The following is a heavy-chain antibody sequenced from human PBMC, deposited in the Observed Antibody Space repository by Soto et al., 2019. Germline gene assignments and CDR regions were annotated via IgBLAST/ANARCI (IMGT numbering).Heavy chain of an antibody. D-gene: IGHD3-3*01. CDR2: TYYSGSA. CDR1: GGSIISSIYY. CDR3: ARHGDFWSGSQGYNWSDP. J-gene: IGHJ5*02. Sequence: PSETLSLTCTVSGGSIISSIYYWGWIRQPPGKGLEWIGSTYYSGSANYNPSLKSRVTISVDTSKNQFSLELSSLTAADTAVYYCARHGDFWSGSQGYNWSDPWGQGTLVTVSS. V-gene: IGHV4-39*01.